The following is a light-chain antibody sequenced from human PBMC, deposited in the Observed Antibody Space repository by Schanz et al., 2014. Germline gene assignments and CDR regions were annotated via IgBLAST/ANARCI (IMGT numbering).Light chain of an antibody. CDR3: QQYYTTPPT. V-gene: IGKV4-1*01. J-gene: IGKJ1*01. CDR1: QSVLYSSNNKNY. Sequence: DIVMTQSPDSLAVSLGERATINCRSSQSVLYSSNNKNYLAWYQQKPGQPPKLLIYWASTRESGVPDRFSSSGSGTDFILTISSLQAEDVAVYYCQQYYTTPPTFGQGTKVEIK. CDR2: WAS.